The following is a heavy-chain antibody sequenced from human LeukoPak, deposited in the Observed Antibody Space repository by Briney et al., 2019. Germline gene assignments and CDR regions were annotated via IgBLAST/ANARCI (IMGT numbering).Heavy chain of an antibody. Sequence: PGGSLRLSCAASGFTFSSYAMSWVRQAPGKGLEWVSAISGSGGSTYYADSVKGRFTISRDNSKNTLYLQMNSLRAEDTAVYYCAKDAYGDYGAGVWFDPWGQGTLVTVSS. V-gene: IGHV3-23*01. J-gene: IGHJ5*02. CDR2: ISGSGGST. D-gene: IGHD4-17*01. CDR1: GFTFSSYA. CDR3: AKDAYGDYGAGVWFDP.